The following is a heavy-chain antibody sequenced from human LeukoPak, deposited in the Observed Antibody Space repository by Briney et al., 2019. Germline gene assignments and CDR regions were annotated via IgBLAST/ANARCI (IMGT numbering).Heavy chain of an antibody. Sequence: GGSLRLSCAASGFTFSSYGMHWVRQAPGKGLEWVAFIPYDGSNKYYADSVKGRLTISRDNSKNTLYLQMNSLRAEDTAVYYCAKAYYYDSSGYLASWGQGTLVTVSS. CDR2: IPYDGSNK. V-gene: IGHV3-30*02. J-gene: IGHJ4*02. CDR3: AKAYYYDSSGYLAS. D-gene: IGHD3-22*01. CDR1: GFTFSSYG.